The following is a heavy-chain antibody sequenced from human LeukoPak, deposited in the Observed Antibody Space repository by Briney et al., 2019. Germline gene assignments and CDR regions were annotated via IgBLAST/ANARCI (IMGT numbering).Heavy chain of an antibody. CDR1: GYTFTSYG. CDR2: ISAYNGNT. CDR3: AREGYDFWSGYLRISD. D-gene: IGHD3-3*01. J-gene: IGHJ4*02. V-gene: IGHV1-18*01. Sequence: ASVKVSCKASGYTFTSYGISWVRQAPGQGLEWMGWISAYNGNTNYAQKLQGRVTMTTDTSTRTAYMELRSLRSDDTAVYYCAREGYDFWSGYLRISDWGQGTLVTVSS.